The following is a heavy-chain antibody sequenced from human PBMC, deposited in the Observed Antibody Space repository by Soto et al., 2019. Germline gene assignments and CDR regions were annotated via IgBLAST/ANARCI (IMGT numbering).Heavy chain of an antibody. CDR3: ARRSSGWLNWFDP. CDR1: GGSISSSSYY. D-gene: IGHD6-19*01. CDR2: IYYSGGT. Sequence: SETLSLTCTVSGGSISSSSYYWGWIRQPPGKGLEWIGSIYYSGGTYYNPSLKSRVTISVDTSKNQFSLKLSSVTAADTAVYYCARRSSGWLNWFDPWGQGTLVTVSS. J-gene: IGHJ5*02. V-gene: IGHV4-39*01.